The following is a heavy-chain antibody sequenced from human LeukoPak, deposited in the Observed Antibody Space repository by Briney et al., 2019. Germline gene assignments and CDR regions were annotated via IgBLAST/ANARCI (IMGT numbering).Heavy chain of an antibody. D-gene: IGHD6-19*01. CDR3: ARAPEFSSGWLLDC. CDR1: GFTFSSYG. Sequence: PGRSLRLSCAASGFTFSSYGMHWVRQAPGKGLEWVAVISYDGSNKYYADSVKGRFTISRDNSKNTLYLQMNSLRAEDTAVYYCARAPEFSSGWLLDCWGQGSLVTVSS. CDR2: ISYDGSNK. V-gene: IGHV3-30*03. J-gene: IGHJ4*02.